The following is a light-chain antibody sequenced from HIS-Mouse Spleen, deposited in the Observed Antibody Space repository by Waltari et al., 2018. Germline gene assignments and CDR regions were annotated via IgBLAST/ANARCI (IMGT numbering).Light chain of an antibody. Sequence: QSALTQPASVSGSPGQSITIPCTGTSSDVGSYNLVSWYQQLPGTAPKLLIYRNNQRPSGVPDRFSGSKSGTSASLAISGLRSEDEADYYCAAWDDSLSGPVFGGGTKLTVL. CDR2: RNN. J-gene: IGLJ3*02. CDR1: SSDVGSYNL. V-gene: IGLV1-47*01. CDR3: AAWDDSLSGPV.